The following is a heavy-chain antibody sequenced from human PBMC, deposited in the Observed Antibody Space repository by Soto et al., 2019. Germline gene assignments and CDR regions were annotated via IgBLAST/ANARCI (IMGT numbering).Heavy chain of an antibody. D-gene: IGHD6-19*01. V-gene: IGHV3-15*01. CDR1: GFTFSNAW. Sequence: KPGGSLRLSCAASGFTFSNAWMSWARQAPGKGLEWVGLIKKKADGGTTEYAAPLKGRFTISRDDSKNTLYLQMSSLKIEDTAVYYCRTQWLDWGQGTLVTVSS. CDR3: RTQWLD. J-gene: IGHJ4*02. CDR2: IKKKADGGTT.